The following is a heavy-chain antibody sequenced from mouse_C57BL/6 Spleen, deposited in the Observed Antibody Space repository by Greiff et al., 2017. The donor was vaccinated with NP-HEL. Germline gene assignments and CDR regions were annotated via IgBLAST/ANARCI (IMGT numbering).Heavy chain of an antibody. J-gene: IGHJ4*01. D-gene: IGHD4-1*02. CDR2: IDPSDSYT. CDR1: GYTFTSYW. Sequence: QVQLQQPGAELVKPGASVKLSCKASGYTFTSYWMQWVKQRPGQGLEWIGEIDPSDSYTNYNQKFKGKATLTVDTSSSTAYMQLSSLTSEDSAVYYCARFSTVYAMDDWGQGTSVTVSS. V-gene: IGHV1-50*01. CDR3: ARFSTVYAMDD.